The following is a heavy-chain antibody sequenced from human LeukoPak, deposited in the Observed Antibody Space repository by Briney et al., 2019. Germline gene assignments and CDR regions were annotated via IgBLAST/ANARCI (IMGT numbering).Heavy chain of an antibody. CDR1: GFTFSSYG. V-gene: IGHV3-30*18. CDR2: ISYDGSNK. Sequence: PGRSLRLSCAASGFTFSSYGMHWVRQAPGKGLEWVAVISYDGSNKYYADSVKGRFTISRDNSKNTLYLQMNSLRAEDTAVYYCAKAAVGATGGPLDYWGQGTLVTVSS. J-gene: IGHJ4*02. CDR3: AKAAVGATGGPLDY. D-gene: IGHD1-26*01.